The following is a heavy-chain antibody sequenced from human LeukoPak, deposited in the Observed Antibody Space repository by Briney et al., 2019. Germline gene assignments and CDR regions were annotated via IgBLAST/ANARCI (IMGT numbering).Heavy chain of an antibody. CDR1: GGSFSDYY. Sequence: SATLSLTCAAYGGSFSDYYWSWFRQPPGKGLEWIGEIYPSGATFYNPSLKSRVTVSKDTSKSQFSLNLRFVTAADTALYYCAGYHNWFLNDHWGQGTLVTVSS. CDR3: AGYHNWFLNDH. D-gene: IGHD1-1*01. V-gene: IGHV4-34*01. J-gene: IGHJ4*02. CDR2: IYPSGAT.